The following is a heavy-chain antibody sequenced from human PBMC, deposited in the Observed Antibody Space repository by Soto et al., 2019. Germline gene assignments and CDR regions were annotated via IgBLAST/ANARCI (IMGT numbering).Heavy chain of an antibody. J-gene: IGHJ6*02. V-gene: IGHV4-59*01. CDR2: MYNTGST. D-gene: IGHD2-21*01. CDR1: GGSISRYY. Sequence: QVQLQESGPGLVKPSETLSLTCTVSGGSISRYYWSWIRQPPGKGLEWIGYMYNTGSTVYNPSFKSRVTISVDKSKNQFSLKLNSVTAADTAVYYCARDIWGYCGTECYPLDVWGQGTTVTVSS. CDR3: ARDIWGYCGTECYPLDV.